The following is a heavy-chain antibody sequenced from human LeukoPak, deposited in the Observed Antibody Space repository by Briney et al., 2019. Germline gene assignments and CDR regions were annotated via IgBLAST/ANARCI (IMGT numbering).Heavy chain of an antibody. CDR3: ASLMH. Sequence: GGSLRLSCAASGFTFSSYAMHWVRQAPGKGLEWVAVISYDGSNKYYADSVKGQFTISRDNSKNTLYLQMNSLRAEDTAVYYCASLMHWGQGTLVTVSS. D-gene: IGHD2-8*01. CDR2: ISYDGSNK. V-gene: IGHV3-30*04. CDR1: GFTFSSYA. J-gene: IGHJ4*02.